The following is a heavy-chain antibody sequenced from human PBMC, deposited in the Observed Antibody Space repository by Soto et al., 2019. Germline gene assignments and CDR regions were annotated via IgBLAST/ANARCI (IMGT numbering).Heavy chain of an antibody. D-gene: IGHD1-7*01. CDR2: IYSGGST. CDR3: ARGRLELPANYYYYYMDV. J-gene: IGHJ6*03. V-gene: IGHV3-66*01. Sequence: GGSLRLSCAASGFTVSSNYMSWVRQAPGKGLEWVSVIYSGGSTYYADSVKGRFTISRDNSKNTLYLQMNSLRAEDTAVYYCARGRLELPANYYYYYMDVWGKGTTVTVSS. CDR1: GFTVSSNY.